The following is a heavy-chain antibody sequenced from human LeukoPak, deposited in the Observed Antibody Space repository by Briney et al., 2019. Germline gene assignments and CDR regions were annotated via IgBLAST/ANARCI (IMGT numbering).Heavy chain of an antibody. CDR1: GFTFSTYG. D-gene: IGHD5-18*01. CDR3: AKDQISYRDYYYYMDV. V-gene: IGHV3-33*06. J-gene: IGHJ6*03. CDR2: IWYDGNNR. Sequence: GRSLRLSCAASGFTFSTYGMRWVRQAPGKGLGWVAVIWYDGNNRNYADSVKGRFTISRDNSKNTLYQQMNSLRDEDTAVYYCAKDQISYRDYYYYMDVWGKGTTVTVSS.